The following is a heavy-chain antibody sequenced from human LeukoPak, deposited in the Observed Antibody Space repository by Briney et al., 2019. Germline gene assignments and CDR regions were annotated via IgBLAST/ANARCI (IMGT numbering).Heavy chain of an antibody. V-gene: IGHV3-9*01. J-gene: IGHJ4*02. CDR2: ISWNSGSI. CDR1: GFTFDDYA. Sequence: QTGGSLRLSCAASGFTFDDYAMHRVRQAPGKGLEWVSGISWNSGSIGYADSVKGRFTISRDNAKNSLYLQMNSLRAEDTALYYCAKDQDYDILTSLTDYWGQGTLVTVSS. CDR3: AKDQDYDILTSLTDY. D-gene: IGHD3-9*01.